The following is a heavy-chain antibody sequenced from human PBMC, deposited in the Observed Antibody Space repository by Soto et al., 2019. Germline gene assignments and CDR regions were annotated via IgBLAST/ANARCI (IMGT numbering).Heavy chain of an antibody. CDR2: VSSSGGTT. J-gene: IGHJ4*02. CDR3: TRDLPGYGSSWPRE. V-gene: IGHV3-23*01. D-gene: IGHD6-13*01. CDR1: GFTFSSYG. Sequence: GGSLRVSCAASGFTFSSYGMSWVRPAPGKGLEWVSAVSSSGGTTYYADAVKGRFTISRDNSKNTLDLQMNSLRAEDTAVYYCTRDLPGYGSSWPREWGQGTLVTVSS.